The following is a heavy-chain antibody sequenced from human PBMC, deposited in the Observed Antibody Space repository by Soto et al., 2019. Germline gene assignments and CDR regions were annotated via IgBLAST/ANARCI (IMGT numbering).Heavy chain of an antibody. CDR1: GFTFSSYW. CDR3: ASKGYCSGGFSNRSEDYYYVIDF. D-gene: IGHD2-15*01. Sequence: AGSLRLSCAASGFTFSSYWMHWVRPAPGKGLVWVSRINSDGSSTSYADSVKGRFTISRDNAKNTLYLQMNSLRAEDTAVYYCASKGYCSGGFSNRSEDYYYVIDFWGKGSSVTGSS. CDR2: INSDGSST. V-gene: IGHV3-74*01. J-gene: IGHJ6*04.